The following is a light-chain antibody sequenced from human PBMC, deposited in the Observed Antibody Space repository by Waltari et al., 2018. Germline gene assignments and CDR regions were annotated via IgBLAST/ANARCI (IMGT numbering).Light chain of an antibody. V-gene: IGLV7-43*01. CDR3: LLYYGGSQLV. J-gene: IGLJ2*01. Sequence: QIVVTQEPSLTVSPGGTVTLTCASSTGAVTSGFYPNWFQQKPGQAPTPLIYSTNVKHSWTPALFSGSRLGDKAALTLSGVQPDDEADYYCLLYYGGSQLVFGGGTKLTVL. CDR1: TGAVTSGFY. CDR2: STN.